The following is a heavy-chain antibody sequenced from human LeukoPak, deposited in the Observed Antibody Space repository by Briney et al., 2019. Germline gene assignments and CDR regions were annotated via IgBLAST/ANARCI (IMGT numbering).Heavy chain of an antibody. CDR2: MNPNSGNT. J-gene: IGHJ4*02. Sequence: ASVKVSCKASGYTFTRYDINWVRQAPGQGLEWMGWMNPNSGNTGYAQKFQGRVTITRNTSISTAYMELSSLRSEDTAVYYCATDPQITNWYDYFDFWGQGTLVTVSS. D-gene: IGHD1-1*01. V-gene: IGHV1-8*01. CDR3: ATDPQITNWYDYFDF. CDR1: GYTFTRYD.